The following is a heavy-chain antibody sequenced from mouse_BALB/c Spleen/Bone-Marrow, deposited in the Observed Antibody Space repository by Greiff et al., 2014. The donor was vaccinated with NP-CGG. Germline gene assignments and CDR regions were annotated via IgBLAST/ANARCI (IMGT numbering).Heavy chain of an antibody. CDR2: IYPSDSYT. CDR1: GYTFTSYW. CDR3: TRREGNYAFAY. Sequence: VKLQESGAELVRPGASVKLSCKAPGYTFTSYWINWVKQRPGQGLEWIGNIYPSDSYTNYNQKFKDKATLTVDKSSSTAYMQLSSPTSEDSAVYYCTRREGNYAFAYWGQGTLVTVSA. D-gene: IGHD2-1*01. J-gene: IGHJ3*01. V-gene: IGHV1-69*02.